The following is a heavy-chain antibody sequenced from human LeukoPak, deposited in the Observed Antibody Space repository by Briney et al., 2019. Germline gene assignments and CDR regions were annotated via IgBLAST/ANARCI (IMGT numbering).Heavy chain of an antibody. V-gene: IGHV3-53*01. D-gene: IGHD3-3*01. J-gene: IGHJ6*03. CDR2: IYSGGST. Sequence: GGSLRLSCAASGFTFSNHAMHWVRQAPGKGLEWVSVIYSGGSTYYADSVKGRFTISRDNSKNTLYLQMNSLRAEDTAVYYCARGQYYDFWSGYYDYYYYMDVWGKGTTVTVSS. CDR3: ARGQYYDFWSGYYDYYYYMDV. CDR1: GFTFSNHA.